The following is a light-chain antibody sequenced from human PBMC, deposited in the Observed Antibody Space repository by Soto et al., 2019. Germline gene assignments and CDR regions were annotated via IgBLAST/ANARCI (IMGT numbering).Light chain of an antibody. J-gene: IGKJ1*01. CDR2: GVS. CDR1: QSISSS. CDR3: QQYNSYSRT. Sequence: DIQMTQSPSTLSASPREKNTNTFPVSQSISSSLAWYQQKPGKAPKVLIYGVSILESGVPSRFSGSGSGTEFTLTISNLQPDDFATYYCQQYNSYSRTFGQGTRWIS. V-gene: IGKV1-5*01.